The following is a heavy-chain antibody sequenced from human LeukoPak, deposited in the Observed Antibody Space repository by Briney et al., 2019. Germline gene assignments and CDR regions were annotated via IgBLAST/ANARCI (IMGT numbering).Heavy chain of an antibody. D-gene: IGHD3-22*01. CDR1: GGSITTYY. J-gene: IGHJ4*02. CDR3: ARGVYYSSLFVHTDS. CDR2: ISYTGST. Sequence: KPSETLSLTCTVSGGSITTYYWSWIRHPPGKGLEWIASISYTGSTRYPPSLKSRLTLSLDTSKSLFSFDLTCVTSADTAVYYCARGVYYSSLFVHTDSWGEGTLVALSS. V-gene: IGHV4-59*01.